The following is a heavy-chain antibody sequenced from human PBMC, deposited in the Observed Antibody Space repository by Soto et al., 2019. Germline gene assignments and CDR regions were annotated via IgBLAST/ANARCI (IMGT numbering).Heavy chain of an antibody. D-gene: IGHD6-13*01. CDR3: ARPRSSSRNYYGMDV. J-gene: IGHJ6*02. CDR1: GYSFTSCW. Sequence: PGESLKISCKGSGYSFTSCWIGWVRQMPGKGLEWMGIIYPGDSDTRYSPSFQGQVTISADKSISTAYLQWSSLKASDTAMYYCARPRSSSRNYYGMDVWGQGTTVTVSS. CDR2: IYPGDSDT. V-gene: IGHV5-51*01.